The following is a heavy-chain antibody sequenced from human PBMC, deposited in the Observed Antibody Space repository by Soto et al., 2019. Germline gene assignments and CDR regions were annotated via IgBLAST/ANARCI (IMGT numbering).Heavy chain of an antibody. V-gene: IGHV1-46*01. Sequence: SXKVSFMASGYTXTSYYMNWVRQAPGQGLEWMGIINPSGGSTSYAQKFQGRVTMTRDTSTSTVYMELSSLRSADTAVYYCARVRSGSYDYWGQGTLVTVSS. CDR2: INPSGGST. J-gene: IGHJ4*02. CDR3: ARVRSGSYDY. D-gene: IGHD1-26*01. CDR1: GYTXTSYY.